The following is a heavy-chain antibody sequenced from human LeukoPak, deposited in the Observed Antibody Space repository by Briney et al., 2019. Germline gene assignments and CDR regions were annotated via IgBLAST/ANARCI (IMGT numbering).Heavy chain of an antibody. Sequence: SETLSLTCTVSGGSISSSSYYWGWIRQPPGKGLEWIGSIYYSGKTYYNPSLKSRVTISVDTSKNQFSLKVSSVIAADTAVDYCARDPAEYSNSSASLDYWGQGTLVTVSS. CDR3: ARDPAEYSNSSASLDY. CDR1: GGSISSSSYY. V-gene: IGHV4-39*07. D-gene: IGHD6-6*01. J-gene: IGHJ4*02. CDR2: IYYSGKT.